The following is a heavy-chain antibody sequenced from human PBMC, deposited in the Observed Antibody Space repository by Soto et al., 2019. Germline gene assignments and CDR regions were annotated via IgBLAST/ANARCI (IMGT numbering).Heavy chain of an antibody. CDR2: INPDNGNT. CDR1: GYTFTRYT. Sequence: ASVKVYCKASGYTFTRYTMNWVRQAPGQRLGWMGWINPDNGNTKSSQKFQDRVIITRDTSASTAYMDLSSLRSEDTAVYYCARGIATGQLDPWGQGTLVTVSS. V-gene: IGHV1-3*01. D-gene: IGHD2-15*01. CDR3: ARGIATGQLDP. J-gene: IGHJ5*02.